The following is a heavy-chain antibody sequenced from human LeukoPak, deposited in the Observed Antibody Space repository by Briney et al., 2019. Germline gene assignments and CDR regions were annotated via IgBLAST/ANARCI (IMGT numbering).Heavy chain of an antibody. Sequence: GGSLRLSCAASGFTFSDSYMTWIRQAPGKGLEWVSYISNSGSSIYYADSVKGRFTTSRDNAKSSLYPQMNSLRAEDTAVYYCGRGHWGLDYWGQGALVTVSS. J-gene: IGHJ4*02. V-gene: IGHV3-11*04. D-gene: IGHD7-27*01. CDR2: ISNSGSSI. CDR1: GFTFSDSY. CDR3: GRGHWGLDY.